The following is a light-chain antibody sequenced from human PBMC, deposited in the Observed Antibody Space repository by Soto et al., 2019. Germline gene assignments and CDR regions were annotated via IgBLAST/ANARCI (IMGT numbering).Light chain of an antibody. V-gene: IGLV1-40*01. Sequence: QSALTQPPPLSGPPGQRVTISGTGSSSKMGAGYDVHWYQQLPGTAPKLLIYDNTNRPSGVPDRFSGSKSGTSASLAITGLQAEDEADYYCQSYDRSLSGSRVFGTGTKVTVL. J-gene: IGLJ1*01. CDR3: QSYDRSLSGSRV. CDR2: DNT. CDR1: SSKMGAGYD.